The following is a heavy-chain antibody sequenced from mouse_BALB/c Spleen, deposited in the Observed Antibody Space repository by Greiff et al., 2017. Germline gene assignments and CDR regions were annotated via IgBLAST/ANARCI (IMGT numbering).Heavy chain of an antibody. J-gene: IGHJ3*01. D-gene: IGHD2-3*01. CDR1: GFTFNPNA. V-gene: IGHV10S3*01. CDR2: IRSKSNNYAT. Sequence: TGGGLVQPKGSLKLSCAASGFTFNPNAMNWVRQAPGKGLEWVARIRSKSNNYATYYADSVKDRFTISRDDSQSMLYLQMNNLTTEDTAMYYCVRDGYYWFAYWGQGTLVTVSA. CDR3: VRDGYYWFAY.